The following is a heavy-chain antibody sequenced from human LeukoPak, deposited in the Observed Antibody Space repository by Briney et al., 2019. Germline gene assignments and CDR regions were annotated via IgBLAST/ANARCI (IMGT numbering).Heavy chain of an antibody. D-gene: IGHD2-8*01. V-gene: IGHV3-9*03. Sequence: PGGSLRLSCAASGFTFDDYAMHWVRQAPGKGLEWVSGISWNSGSIGYADSVKGRFTISRDNAKNSLYLQMNSLRAEDMALYYCAKDRRYCTNGVCYTVKDYWGQGTLVTVSS. CDR3: AKDRRYCTNGVCYTVKDY. J-gene: IGHJ4*02. CDR2: ISWNSGSI. CDR1: GFTFDDYA.